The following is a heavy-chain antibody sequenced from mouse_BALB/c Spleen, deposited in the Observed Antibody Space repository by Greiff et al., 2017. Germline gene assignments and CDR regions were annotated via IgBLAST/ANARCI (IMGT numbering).Heavy chain of an antibody. J-gene: IGHJ1*01. Sequence: VKLQESGAELVRPGTSVKISCKASGYTFTNYWLGWVKQRPGHGLEWIGDIYPGGGYTNYNEKFKGKATLTADTSSSTAYMQLSSLTSEDSAVYFCARGGYWYFDVWGAGTTVTVSS. CDR1: GYTFTNYW. CDR2: IYPGGGYT. CDR3: ARGGYWYFDV. V-gene: IGHV1-63*02.